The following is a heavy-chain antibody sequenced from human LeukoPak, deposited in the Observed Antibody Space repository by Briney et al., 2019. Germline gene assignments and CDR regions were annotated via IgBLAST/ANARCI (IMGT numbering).Heavy chain of an antibody. CDR1: GGSISSSNYY. D-gene: IGHD6-13*01. CDR3: ARIAAVGATFQH. CDR2: IYYSGSS. J-gene: IGHJ1*01. V-gene: IGHV4-39*01. Sequence: NPSETLSLTCTVSGGSISSSNYYWGWIRQPPGKGLEWIGSIYYSGSSYYNPSLKSRVTISGDTSKNQFSLKLSSVTAADTAVYYCARIAAVGATFQHWGQGTLVTVSS.